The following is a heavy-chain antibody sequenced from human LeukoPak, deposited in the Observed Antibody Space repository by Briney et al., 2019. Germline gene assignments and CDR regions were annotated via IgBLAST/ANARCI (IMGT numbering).Heavy chain of an antibody. CDR1: GFTFSRYW. J-gene: IGHJ6*03. Sequence: GGSLRLSCAASGFTFSRYWMSWVRQAPGKGLEWVANIKQDGNEKYYVDSVKGRFTISRDNAKNSLYLQMNSLRAEDTAVYYCARERSDGGNSYYYYYYMDVWGKGTTVTVSS. D-gene: IGHD4-23*01. CDR2: IKQDGNEK. V-gene: IGHV3-7*01. CDR3: ARERSDGGNSYYYYYYMDV.